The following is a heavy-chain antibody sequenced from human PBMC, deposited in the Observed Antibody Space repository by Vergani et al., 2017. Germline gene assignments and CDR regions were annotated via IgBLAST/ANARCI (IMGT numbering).Heavy chain of an antibody. V-gene: IGHV4-59*01. CDR1: GDSINSYY. CDR2: IYSNGNT. Sequence: QVQLQESGPGLVKPSQTLSLTCSVSGDSINSYYWSWIRRPPGKGLEWIGYIYSNGNTNYNPSLKSRVAISVDTSKNQFSLKLSSVTAADTAVYYCARGLSSHWYFDLWGRGTLVTVSS. J-gene: IGHJ2*01. CDR3: ARGLSSHWYFDL.